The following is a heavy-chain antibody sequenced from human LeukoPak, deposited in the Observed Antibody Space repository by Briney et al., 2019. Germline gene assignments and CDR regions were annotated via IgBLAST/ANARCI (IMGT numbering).Heavy chain of an antibody. CDR1: GYTFTGYY. CDR2: INPNSGGT. Sequence: GASVKVSCKASGYTFTGYYMHWVRQAPGQGLEWMGWINPNSGGTNYAQKLQGRVTMTTDTSTSTAYMELRSLRSDDTAVYYCARVSENYYDSSGYYYFDYWGQGTLVTVSS. V-gene: IGHV1-2*02. CDR3: ARVSENYYDSSGYYYFDY. J-gene: IGHJ4*02. D-gene: IGHD3-22*01.